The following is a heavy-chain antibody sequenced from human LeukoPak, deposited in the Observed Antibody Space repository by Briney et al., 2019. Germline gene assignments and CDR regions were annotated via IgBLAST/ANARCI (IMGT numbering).Heavy chain of an antibody. CDR3: ARVSRIWFGEEGEIGWFDP. Sequence: SVTVSRIHSGYSFTSYGIRWLRHAPARGLAGVGWIHVYNGNTNNAQKFQGRVTMTTDTSTSKAYMELRSLRSDDTAVYDCARVSRIWFGEEGEIGWFDPWGQGTLVTVSS. CDR1: GYSFTSYG. D-gene: IGHD3-10*01. CDR2: IHVYNGNT. J-gene: IGHJ5*02. V-gene: IGHV1-18*01.